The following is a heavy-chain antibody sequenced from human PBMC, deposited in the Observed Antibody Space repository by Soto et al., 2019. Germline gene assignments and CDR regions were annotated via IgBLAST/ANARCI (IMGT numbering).Heavy chain of an antibody. V-gene: IGHV3-74*01. D-gene: IGHD2-15*01. CDR3: ARYCTGGSCSHGFDY. CDR1: GFTFSTFW. CDR2: INNDASST. Sequence: EVQLVESGGGSVQPGGSLRLSCAASGFTFSTFWMHWVRQVPGKGLSWVSRINNDASSTDYADSVKGRFTISRDNAKNTLFLQMYSLRADDTAVYFCARYCTGGSCSHGFDYWGQGTLVTVSS. J-gene: IGHJ4*02.